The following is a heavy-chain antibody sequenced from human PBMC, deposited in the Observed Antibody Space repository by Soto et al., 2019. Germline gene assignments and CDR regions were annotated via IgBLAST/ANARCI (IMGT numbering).Heavy chain of an antibody. J-gene: IGHJ5*02. CDR3: ARHVPLYGGNFWFDP. Sequence: SETLSLTCTVSGGSISSYYWSWIRQPPGKGLEWIGYIYYSGSTNYNPSLKSRVTISVDTSKNQFSLKLSSVTAADTAVYYCARHVPLYGGNFWFDPWGQGTLVTVSS. V-gene: IGHV4-59*08. D-gene: IGHD2-21*02. CDR2: IYYSGST. CDR1: GGSISSYY.